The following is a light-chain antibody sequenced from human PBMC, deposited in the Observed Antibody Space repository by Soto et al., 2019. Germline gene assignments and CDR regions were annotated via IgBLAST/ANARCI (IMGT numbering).Light chain of an antibody. CDR3: QQNYSIPIT. J-gene: IGKJ5*01. Sequence: DIQMTQSPSSLSASVGDRFTITCRASQSISSYLNWYQQKPGKAPDLLIYGASSLQSGATSRFTGSGSGTDFTLTISDLQREDFATYYCQQNYSIPITFGQGTRLEIK. CDR2: GAS. V-gene: IGKV1-39*01. CDR1: QSISSY.